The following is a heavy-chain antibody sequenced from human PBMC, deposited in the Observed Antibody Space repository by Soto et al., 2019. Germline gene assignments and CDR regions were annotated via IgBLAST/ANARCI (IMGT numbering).Heavy chain of an antibody. J-gene: IGHJ6*02. V-gene: IGHV4-39*01. D-gene: IGHD3-3*01. CDR3: ARPGLPWTYYDFWSGYYRIGIAKGWDYSSGMDV. Sequence: PSETLSLTCTVSGGSISSSSYYWGWILHPPGKGLEWIGSIYYSGSTYYNPSLKSRVTISVDTSKNQFSLKLSSVTAADTAVYYCARPGLPWTYYDFWSGYYRIGIAKGWDYSSGMDVCGQGTTVTVSS. CDR1: GGSISSSSYY. CDR2: IYYSGST.